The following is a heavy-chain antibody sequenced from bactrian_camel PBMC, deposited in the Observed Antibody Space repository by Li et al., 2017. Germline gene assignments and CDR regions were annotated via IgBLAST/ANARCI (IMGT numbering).Heavy chain of an antibody. CDR1: GYTYNRNC. V-gene: IGHV3S40*01. CDR2: IATGSGNT. Sequence: DVQLVESGGGSVQAGGSLTLSCAASGYTYNRNCMAWFRQAPGKEREGVARIATGSGNTYYADSVKGRFTISQDNAKNTVYLQMNSLNPEDTAVYYCTRGGDYAFRSWGQGTQVTVS. D-gene: IGHD4*01. CDR3: TRGGDYAFRS. J-gene: IGHJ4*01.